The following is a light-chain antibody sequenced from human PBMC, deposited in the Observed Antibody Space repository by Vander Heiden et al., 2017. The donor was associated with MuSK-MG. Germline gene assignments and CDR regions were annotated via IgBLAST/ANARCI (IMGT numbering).Light chain of an antibody. J-gene: IGKJ4*01. CDR3: QHDNNRPLT. CDR1: QSVSNN. Sequence: EIVMTQSPATLSVSPGGRVTLSCRASQSVSNNVAWYQQKPGQAPRLLIYGASTRATGIPTRFSGSGSGTDFTVTISSLQSEDSAVYYCQHDNNRPLTFGGGTRVEV. CDR2: GAS. V-gene: IGKV3-15*01.